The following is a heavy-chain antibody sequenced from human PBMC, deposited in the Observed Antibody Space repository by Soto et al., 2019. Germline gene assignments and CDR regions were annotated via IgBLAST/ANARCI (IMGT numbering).Heavy chain of an antibody. Sequence: QVQLQQWGAGLVKPSETLSLSCAVYGQSFSGHSWAWIRQPPGKGLEWIGEINESGSTYYNPSLKTRVTISTETSKNQFSLKRSSVSAADTAAYFCARGSGIVALPGELEDVKYDYWGQGTLVNVSS. CDR2: INESGST. D-gene: IGHD1-1*01. J-gene: IGHJ4*02. V-gene: IGHV4-34*01. CDR3: ARGSGIVALPGELEDVKYDY. CDR1: GQSFSGHS.